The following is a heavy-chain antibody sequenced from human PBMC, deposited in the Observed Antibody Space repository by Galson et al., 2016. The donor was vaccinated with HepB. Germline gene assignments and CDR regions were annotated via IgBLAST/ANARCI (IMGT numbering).Heavy chain of an antibody. Sequence: ETLSLPCTVSGGSISSYYWTWIRQPPGKGLEWIGYIYYSGSTNYNPSLKSLVPISVDTSKTPFSLKLSSSTAADTAVYDCARRRNYYDSSGYYHVWFDPWGQGTLVTVSS. CDR2: IYYSGST. D-gene: IGHD3-22*01. CDR3: ARRRNYYDSSGYYHVWFDP. J-gene: IGHJ5*02. V-gene: IGHV4-59*08. CDR1: GGSISSYY.